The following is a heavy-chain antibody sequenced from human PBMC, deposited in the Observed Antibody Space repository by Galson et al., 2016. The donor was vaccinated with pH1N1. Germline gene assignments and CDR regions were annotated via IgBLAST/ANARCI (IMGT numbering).Heavy chain of an antibody. CDR1: GYTFTTSY. V-gene: IGHV1-46*01. J-gene: IGHJ4*02. Sequence: SVKVSCKASGYTFTTSYIHWVRQAPGEGLEWMGVIDPSNGGTTYAQKFQARVTMTRDTSTSTVYRDLSRLISDDTSVFYCTRDLGRRREFWGQGTLVTVSS. CDR2: IDPSNGGT. D-gene: IGHD1-26*01. CDR3: TRDLGRRREF.